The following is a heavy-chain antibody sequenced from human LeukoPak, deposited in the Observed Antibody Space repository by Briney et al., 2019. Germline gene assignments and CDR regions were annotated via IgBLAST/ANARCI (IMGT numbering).Heavy chain of an antibody. Sequence: SETLSLTCAVYGEFFSGHYWSWIRQSPGKGLEWIGESSHSGNTNYNPSLKSRVTILVDTSKNQFSLKLNSVTAADTAVYYCARPYDFWSGYATWGQGTLVTVFS. CDR3: ARPYDFWSGYAT. D-gene: IGHD3-3*01. CDR1: GEFFSGHY. J-gene: IGHJ5*02. CDR2: SSHSGNT. V-gene: IGHV4-34*01.